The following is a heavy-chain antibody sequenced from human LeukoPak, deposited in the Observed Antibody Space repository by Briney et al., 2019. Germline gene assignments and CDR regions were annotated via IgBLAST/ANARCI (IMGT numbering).Heavy chain of an antibody. D-gene: IGHD3-10*01. J-gene: IGHJ3*02. V-gene: IGHV1-18*01. CDR3: ARDHQSLLWFGALQTPKRDAFDI. CDR1: GYTFTSYG. Sequence: GASVKVSCKASGYTFTSYGISWVRQAPGQGLGWMGWISAYNGNTNYAQKLQGRVTMTTDTSTSTAYMELRSLRSDDTAVYYCARDHQSLLWFGALQTPKRDAFDIWGQGTMVTVSS. CDR2: ISAYNGNT.